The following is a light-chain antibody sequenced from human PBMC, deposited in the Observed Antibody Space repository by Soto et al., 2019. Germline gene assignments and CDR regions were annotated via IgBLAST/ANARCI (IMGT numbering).Light chain of an antibody. CDR2: GAS. Sequence: EVLMTQSPATLSVSPGESATLSCRASQSVSSNLAWYQQKPGQAPRLLIHGASARATGIPVRFSGSGSGTELTLTISSLQSEDFAVYYCQQYNDWPWTFGQGTEVEIK. CDR3: QQYNDWPWT. J-gene: IGKJ1*01. V-gene: IGKV3-15*01. CDR1: QSVSSN.